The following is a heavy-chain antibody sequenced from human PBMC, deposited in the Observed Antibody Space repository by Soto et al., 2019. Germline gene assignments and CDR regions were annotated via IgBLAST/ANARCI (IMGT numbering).Heavy chain of an antibody. Sequence: SETLSLTCAVSGYSISSGYYWGWIRQPPGKGLEWIGSIYHSGSTYYNPSLRSRVTISVDTSKNQFSLKLSSVTAADTAVYYCASEWAGQRWEPRTGFFDYWGQGTLVTVSS. V-gene: IGHV4-38-2*01. D-gene: IGHD1-26*01. CDR3: ASEWAGQRWEPRTGFFDY. J-gene: IGHJ4*02. CDR2: IYHSGST. CDR1: GYSISSGYY.